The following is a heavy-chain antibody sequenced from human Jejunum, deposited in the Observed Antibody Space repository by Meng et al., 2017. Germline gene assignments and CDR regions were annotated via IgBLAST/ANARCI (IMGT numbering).Heavy chain of an antibody. J-gene: IGHJ4*02. CDR1: AASISSGSSH. CDR3: AATTGYNSGNQEDFVY. D-gene: IGHD3-9*01. CDR2: IDTSVTT. V-gene: IGHV4-61*02. Sequence: SETLSLTCVVSAASISSGSSHWYWIRQPAGKGLEWIGRIDTSVTTYFNPALKSRVTISFDTSKKQFSLRLSSVTAADTAVYYCAATTGYNSGNQEDFVYWGQGTLVTVSS.